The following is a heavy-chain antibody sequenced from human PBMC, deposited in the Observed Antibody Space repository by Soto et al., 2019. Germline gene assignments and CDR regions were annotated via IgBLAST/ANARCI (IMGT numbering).Heavy chain of an antibody. Sequence: SXKVSFKASGYTXNSYGIHWVRQAPGQRLEWMGWINAANGDTKYSPKFQGRVTITSDTSARKAYMELSSMRSEDTAVYYCVRRHVSATGIDWFDPWGQGTLGTVS. D-gene: IGHD6-13*01. CDR2: INAANGDT. J-gene: IGHJ5*02. CDR1: GYTXNSYG. V-gene: IGHV1-3*01. CDR3: VRRHVSATGIDWFDP.